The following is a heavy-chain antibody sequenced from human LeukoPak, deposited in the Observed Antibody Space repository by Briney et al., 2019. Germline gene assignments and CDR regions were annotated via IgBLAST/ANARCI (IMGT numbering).Heavy chain of an antibody. CDR1: GGTFSSYA. Sequence: RASVKVSCKASGGTFSSYAISWVRQAPGQGLEWMGGIIPIFGTANYAQKFQGRVTITADESTSTAYMELSSLRAEDTAVYYCARLGARQMLEYWGQGTLVTVSS. V-gene: IGHV1-69*13. CDR2: IIPIFGTA. J-gene: IGHJ4*02. CDR3: ARLGARQMLEY. D-gene: IGHD4/OR15-4a*01.